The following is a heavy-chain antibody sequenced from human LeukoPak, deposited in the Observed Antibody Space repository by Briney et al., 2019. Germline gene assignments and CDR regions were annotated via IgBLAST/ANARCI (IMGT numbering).Heavy chain of an antibody. CDR3: ARDLSGSYGRRGAFDI. CDR2: IYYSGST. D-gene: IGHD1-26*01. Sequence: SETLSLTCTVPGGSISSYYWSWIRQPPGKGLEWIGYIYYSGSTNYNPSLKSRVTISVDTSKNQFSLKLSSVTAADTAVYYCARDLSGSYGRRGAFDIWGQGTMVTVSS. V-gene: IGHV4-59*01. J-gene: IGHJ3*02. CDR1: GGSISSYY.